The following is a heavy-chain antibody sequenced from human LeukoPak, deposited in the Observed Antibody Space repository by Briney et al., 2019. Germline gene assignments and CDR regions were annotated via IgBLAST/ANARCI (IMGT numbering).Heavy chain of an antibody. V-gene: IGHV5-51*01. CDR3: ARLNYYGSGSGYFDY. D-gene: IGHD3-10*01. CDR1: GYRFTAYW. CDR2: IYPSDSDT. Sequence: GESLKISCETSGYRFTAYWIGWVRQMPGKGLEYVGIIYPSDSDTRYSPSFQGQVTISADTSISTAYLQWSSLKASDTAIYYCARLNYYGSGSGYFDYWDQGTLVTVSS. J-gene: IGHJ4*02.